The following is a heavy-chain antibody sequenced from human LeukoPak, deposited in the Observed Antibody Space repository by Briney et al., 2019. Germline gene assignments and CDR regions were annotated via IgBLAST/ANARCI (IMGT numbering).Heavy chain of an antibody. J-gene: IGHJ4*02. CDR3: GRAPPYGGGWYGPDDF. V-gene: IGHV3-64*01. D-gene: IGHD6-19*01. CDR2: ISDNGGSA. Sequence: GGSLRLSCAASGFTFSSYAMHWARQAPGKGLEYVAAISDNGGSASYTNSVQGRFTVSRDNSKDTLYLQMGSLRVEDMAVYYCGRAPPYGGGWYGPDDFWGQGTLVSVSS. CDR1: GFTFSSYA.